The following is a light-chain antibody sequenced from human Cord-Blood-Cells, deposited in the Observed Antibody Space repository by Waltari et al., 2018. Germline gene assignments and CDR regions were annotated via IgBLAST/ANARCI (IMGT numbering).Light chain of an antibody. CDR1: SSDVGGYTY. Sequence: QSALTHPAPVSGSPGQSITISCTGTSSDVGGYTYVSWYQQHPGKAPKLLIYDVSNRPSVVSNRISGSKSGNTASLTISGLQAEDAADYYCSSYTSSSTLVFGGGTKLTVL. CDR3: SSYTSSSTLV. CDR2: DVS. J-gene: IGLJ2*01. V-gene: IGLV2-14*01.